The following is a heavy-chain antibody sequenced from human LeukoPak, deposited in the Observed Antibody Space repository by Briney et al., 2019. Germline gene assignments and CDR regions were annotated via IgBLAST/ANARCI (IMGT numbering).Heavy chain of an antibody. V-gene: IGHV1-8*03. CDR1: GYTFTSYD. Sequence: ASVKVSCKASGYTFTSYDINWVRQATGQGLEWMGWMNPNSGNTGYAQKFQGRVTITRNTSISTAYMELSSLRSEDTAVYYCARGSYSCSGGSCYFDYWGQGTLVTVSS. CDR2: MNPNSGNT. D-gene: IGHD2-15*01. J-gene: IGHJ4*02. CDR3: ARGSYSCSGGSCYFDY.